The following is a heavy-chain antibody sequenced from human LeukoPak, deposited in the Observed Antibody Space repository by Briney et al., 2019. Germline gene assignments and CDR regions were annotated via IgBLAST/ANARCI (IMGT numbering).Heavy chain of an antibody. J-gene: IGHJ4*02. CDR3: ARRRDGYNY. Sequence: GASVKVSCKVSGYTLTELSMHWVRQAPGQGLEWMGWINPNSGGTNYAQKFQGRVTMTRDTSISTAYMELSRLRSDDTAVYYCARRRDGYNYWGQGTLVTVSS. CDR2: INPNSGGT. V-gene: IGHV1-2*02. D-gene: IGHD5-24*01. CDR1: GYTLTELS.